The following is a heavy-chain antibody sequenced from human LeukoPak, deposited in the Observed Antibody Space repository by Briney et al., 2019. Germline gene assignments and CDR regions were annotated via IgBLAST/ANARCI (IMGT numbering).Heavy chain of an antibody. V-gene: IGHV3-23*01. J-gene: IGHJ4*02. CDR1: GFTFSSYA. CDR3: LAYCGGDCWYYFDY. D-gene: IGHD2-21*02. Sequence: GGSLRLSCAASGFTFSSYAMSWVRQAPGKGLEWVSAISGSGGSTYYADSVKGRFTISRDNSKNTLYLQMNSLRAEDTAVYYRLAYCGGDCWYYFDYWGQGTLVTVSS. CDR2: ISGSGGST.